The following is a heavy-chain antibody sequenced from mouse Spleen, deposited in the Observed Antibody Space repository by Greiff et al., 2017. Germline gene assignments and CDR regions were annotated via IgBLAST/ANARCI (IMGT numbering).Heavy chain of an antibody. V-gene: IGHV5-9-3*01. CDR3: ARRGGSWAMDY. J-gene: IGHJ4*01. CDR2: ISSGGSYT. CDR1: GFTFSSYA. Sequence: EVQLVESGGGLVKPGGSLKLSCAASGFTFSSYAMSWVRQTPEKRLEWVATISSGGSYTYYPDSVKGRFTISRDNAKNTLYLQMSSLRSEDTAMYYCARRGGSWAMDYWGQGTSVTVSS.